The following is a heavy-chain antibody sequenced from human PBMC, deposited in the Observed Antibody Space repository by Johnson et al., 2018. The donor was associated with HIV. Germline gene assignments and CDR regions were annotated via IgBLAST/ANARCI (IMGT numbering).Heavy chain of an antibody. V-gene: IGHV3-33*06. CDR2: IWYDGSNK. CDR1: GFSFSSYD. Sequence: QVQLVESGGGVVQPGGSLRLSCAASGFSFSSYDMHWVRQAPGKGLEWVAVIWYDGSNKYYADSVKGRFTISRDNSKNTLYLQMNSLRAEDTAVYYCGKDDLGWELSHDDAFDIWGQGTMVIVSS. J-gene: IGHJ3*02. D-gene: IGHD1-26*01. CDR3: GKDDLGWELSHDDAFDI.